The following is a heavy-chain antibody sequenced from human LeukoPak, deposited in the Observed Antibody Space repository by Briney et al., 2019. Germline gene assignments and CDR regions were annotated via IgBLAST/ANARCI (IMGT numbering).Heavy chain of an antibody. D-gene: IGHD2-2*01. CDR2: INSDGSWT. Sequence: GGSLRLSCAASGNYWMHWVRQAPGKGLVWVSHINSDGSWTGYADSVKGRFTISKDNAKNTVYLQMNNLRAEDTAVYYCVSFYETYWGRGTLVTVS. CDR1: GNYW. V-gene: IGHV3-74*01. J-gene: IGHJ4*02. CDR3: VSFYETY.